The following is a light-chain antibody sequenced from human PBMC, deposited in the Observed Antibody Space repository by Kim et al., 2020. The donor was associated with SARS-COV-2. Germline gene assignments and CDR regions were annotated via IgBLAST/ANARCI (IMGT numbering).Light chain of an antibody. CDR1: SSNIGAGYD. CDR3: QSYDSSLSGYV. V-gene: IGLV1-40*01. CDR2: GNS. J-gene: IGLJ1*01. Sequence: QRVTIPCTGGSSNIGAGYDVHWYQQLPGTAPKLLIYGNSNRPSGVPDRFSGSKSGTSASLAITGLQAEDEADYYCQSYDSSLSGYVFGTGTKVTVL.